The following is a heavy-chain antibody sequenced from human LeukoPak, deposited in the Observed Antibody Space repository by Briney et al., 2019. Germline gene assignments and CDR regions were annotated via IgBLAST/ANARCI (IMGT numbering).Heavy chain of an antibody. CDR3: AREGYSYGYDY. J-gene: IGHJ4*02. CDR2: IKQDGSEK. D-gene: IGHD5-18*01. V-gene: IGHV3-7*01. Sequence: GGSLRLSCAASGFTFRNAWMSWVRQAPGKGLEWVANIKQDGSEKYYVDSVKGRFTISRDNAKNSLYLQMNSLRAEDTAVYYCAREGYSYGYDYWGQGTLVTVSS. CDR1: GFTFRNAW.